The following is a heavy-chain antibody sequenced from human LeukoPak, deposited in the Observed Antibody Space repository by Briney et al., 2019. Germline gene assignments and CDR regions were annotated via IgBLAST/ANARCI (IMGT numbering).Heavy chain of an antibody. CDR1: GGSFSGYY. V-gene: IGHV4-34*01. J-gene: IGHJ4*02. CDR3: ARVPVVGDTYYFDY. D-gene: IGHD3-16*01. CDR2: INHSGST. Sequence: SETLSLTCAVYGGSFSGYYWSWIRQPPGKGLEWIGEINHSGSTNYNPSLKSRVTMSVDTSKNQFSLKLSSVTAADTAVYYCARVPVVGDTYYFDYWGQGTLVTVSS.